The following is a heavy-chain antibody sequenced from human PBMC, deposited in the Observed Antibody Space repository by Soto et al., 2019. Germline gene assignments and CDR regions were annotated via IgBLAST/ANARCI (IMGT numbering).Heavy chain of an antibody. J-gene: IGHJ4*02. Sequence: GESLKISCKGSGYSFASYWIGWVRQMPWKGLEWMGIIYPGDSDTRYSPSFQGQVTISADKSISTAYLHWSSLKASDSAMYYCARQVEDGYSFAYHYWGQGTQVTVSS. CDR3: ARQVEDGYSFAYHY. CDR2: IYPGDSDT. D-gene: IGHD5-18*01. CDR1: GYSFASYW. V-gene: IGHV5-51*01.